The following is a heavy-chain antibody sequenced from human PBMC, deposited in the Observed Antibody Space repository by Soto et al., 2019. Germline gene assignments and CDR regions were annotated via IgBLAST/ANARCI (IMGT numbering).Heavy chain of an antibody. Sequence: GASVKVCCKASGYTFTSYGISWVRQAPGRGLEWMGWISAYNGNTNYAQKLQGRVTMTTDTSTSTAYMELRSLRSDDTAVYYCARRAYNWNYGSYYYGMDVWGQGTTVTVSS. J-gene: IGHJ6*02. CDR1: GYTFTSYG. V-gene: IGHV1-18*01. CDR2: ISAYNGNT. CDR3: ARRAYNWNYGSYYYGMDV. D-gene: IGHD1-7*01.